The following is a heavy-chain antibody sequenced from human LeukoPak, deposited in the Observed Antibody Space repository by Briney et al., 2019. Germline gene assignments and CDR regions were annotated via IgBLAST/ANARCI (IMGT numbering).Heavy chain of an antibody. CDR1: GFTFSSYA. Sequence: PGGSLRLSCAASGFTFSSYAMSWVRQAPGKGLEWVSAISGRGGSTYYADSVKGRFTISRDNSKNTLYLQMNSLRAEDTAVYYCAKDVLLYSSGWSHFDYWGQGTLVTVSS. CDR2: ISGRGGST. CDR3: AKDVLLYSSGWSHFDY. V-gene: IGHV3-23*01. J-gene: IGHJ4*02. D-gene: IGHD6-19*01.